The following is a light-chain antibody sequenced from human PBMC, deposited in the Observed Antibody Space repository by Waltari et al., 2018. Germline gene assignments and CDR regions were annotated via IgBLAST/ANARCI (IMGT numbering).Light chain of an antibody. CDR3: QHYVRLPVT. CDR2: GAS. J-gene: IGKJ1*01. V-gene: IGKV3-20*01. Sequence: EIVLTQSPGTLSLSPGERAILSCRASQSVGMTLAWYQQKPGQAPRLLIYGASNRATGIPDRFSGSGSGTDFSLTISRLEPEDFSVYYCQHYVRLPVTFGQGTRVEI. CDR1: QSVGMT.